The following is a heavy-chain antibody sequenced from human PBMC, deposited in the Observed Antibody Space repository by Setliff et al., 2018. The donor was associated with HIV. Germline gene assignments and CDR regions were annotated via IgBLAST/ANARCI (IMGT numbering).Heavy chain of an antibody. D-gene: IGHD2-21*02. V-gene: IGHV4-39*07. Sequence: ETLSLTCTVSGGSISSSSYYWVWIRQPPGKGLEWIGSVFSSGSTYYTPSLKSRVTISVDTSKNRFSLNLYSVTAADTAVYYCARDRGVVTPLDSWGQGTLVTVSS. CDR1: GGSISSSSYY. CDR3: ARDRGVVTPLDS. J-gene: IGHJ4*02. CDR2: VFSSGST.